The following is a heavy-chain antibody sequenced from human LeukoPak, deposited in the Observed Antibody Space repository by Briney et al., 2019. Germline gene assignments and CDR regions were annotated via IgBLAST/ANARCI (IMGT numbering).Heavy chain of an antibody. D-gene: IGHD3-10*02. CDR2: IHWKSGST. J-gene: IGHJ6*04. CDR3: AELGITMIGGV. CDR1: GFTFDDYG. V-gene: IGHV3-20*04. Sequence: GGYLRLSGVGSGFTFDDYGINWVRQAPGKGLEWVSRIHWKSGSTRYVDSVRGRFTISRDNAKNSLYLQMNSLRAEDTAVYYCAELGITMIGGVWGKGTTVTISS.